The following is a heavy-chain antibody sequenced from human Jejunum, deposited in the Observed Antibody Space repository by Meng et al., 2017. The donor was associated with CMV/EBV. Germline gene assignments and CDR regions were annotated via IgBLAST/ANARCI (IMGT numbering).Heavy chain of an antibody. CDR2: INPTSGGT. CDR1: GYTFATYF. J-gene: IGHJ5*02. Sequence: KASGYTFATYFMHGVRQAPGQGPEWMGWINPTSGGTSYAEKFQGRVTMTRDTSISTAYMELSRLRSDDTAVYYCARKYNGYWFDPWGQGTRVTVSS. V-gene: IGHV1-2*02. CDR3: ARKYNGYWFDP. D-gene: IGHD5-12*01.